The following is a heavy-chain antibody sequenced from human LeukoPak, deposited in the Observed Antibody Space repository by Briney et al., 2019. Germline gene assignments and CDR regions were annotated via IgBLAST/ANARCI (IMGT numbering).Heavy chain of an antibody. J-gene: IGHJ5*02. CDR3: ASRPTIGYCSRGSCYSYWFDP. Sequence: SVKVSCKASGGTFSSYTISWVRQAPGQGLEWMGRIIPILGIANYAQKFQGRVTITADKSTSTAYMELSSLRSEDTAVYYCASRPTIGYCSRGSCYSYWFDPWGQGTLVTVSS. CDR1: GGTFSSYT. CDR2: IIPILGIA. D-gene: IGHD2-15*01. V-gene: IGHV1-69*02.